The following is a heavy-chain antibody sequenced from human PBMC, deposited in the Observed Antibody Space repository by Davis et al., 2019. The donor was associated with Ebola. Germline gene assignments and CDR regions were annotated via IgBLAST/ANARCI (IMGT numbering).Heavy chain of an antibody. CDR1: GYTFTSYY. CDR3: ARLEYYYGSGRGSGWFDP. Sequence: ASVKVSCKASGYTFTSYYMHWVRQAPGQGLEWMGIINPSGGSTSYAQKFQGRVTMTRDTSTSTVYMELSSLRSDDTAVYYCARLEYYYGSGRGSGWFDPWGQGTLVTVSS. CDR2: INPSGGST. J-gene: IGHJ5*02. D-gene: IGHD3-10*01. V-gene: IGHV1-46*01.